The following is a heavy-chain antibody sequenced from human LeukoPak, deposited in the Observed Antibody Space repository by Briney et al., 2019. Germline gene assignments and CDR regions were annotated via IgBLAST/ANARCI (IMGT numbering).Heavy chain of an antibody. V-gene: IGHV4-39*07. CDR3: ARGREVSGYYITGRWYFDY. J-gene: IGHJ4*02. CDR1: GGSISSSLYY. D-gene: IGHD3-22*01. Sequence: SETLSLTCTVSGGSISSSLYYWGWIRQPPGKGLEWIGTIYYSGSTYYNPSLKGRVTISVDTSKNQFSLKLSSVTAADTAVYYCARGREVSGYYITGRWYFDYWGQGTLVTVSS. CDR2: IYYSGST.